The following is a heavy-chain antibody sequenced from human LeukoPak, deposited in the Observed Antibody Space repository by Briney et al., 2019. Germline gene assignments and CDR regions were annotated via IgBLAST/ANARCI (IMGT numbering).Heavy chain of an antibody. CDR2: LNNDGSGT. D-gene: IGHD2-15*01. J-gene: IGHJ3*02. CDR1: GFTFSSYW. Sequence: GGSLRLSCAASGFTFSSYWMHWVRQAPGKGLEWVSRLNNDGSGTNYADSVKGRFTISRDNAKNTLYLQMNSLRAEDTAVYYCARIAWDAFDIWGQGTMVAVSS. CDR3: ARIAWDAFDI. V-gene: IGHV3-74*01.